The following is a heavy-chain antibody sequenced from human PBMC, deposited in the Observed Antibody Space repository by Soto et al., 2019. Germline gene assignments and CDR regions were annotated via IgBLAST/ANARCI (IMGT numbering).Heavy chain of an antibody. CDR2: IYYSGST. J-gene: IGHJ5*02. Sequence: SETLSLTCTVSGGSMSSYYWSWIRQPPGKGLEWIGYIYYSGSTNYNPSLKSRVTMSVNTSKNQFSLKVSSVTAVDTAMYYCARERGYYGSGSWFDPWGQGTLVTVSS. V-gene: IGHV4-59*01. CDR3: ARERGYYGSGSWFDP. D-gene: IGHD3-10*01. CDR1: GGSMSSYY.